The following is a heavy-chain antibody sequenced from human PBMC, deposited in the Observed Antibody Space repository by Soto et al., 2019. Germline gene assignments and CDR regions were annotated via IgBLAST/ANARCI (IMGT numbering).Heavy chain of an antibody. Sequence: PGGSLRLSCAASGISLNTHSMSWVRQAPGKGLEWVSAISASGGDTYHADSVKGRFTISRDNSIDTLYLQMSSLRTEDTALYYCARPRGYGIFDAYDIWGQGAVVTVSS. CDR3: ARPRGYGIFDAYDI. J-gene: IGHJ3*02. CDR1: GISLNTHS. D-gene: IGHD4-17*01. CDR2: ISASGGDT. V-gene: IGHV3-23*01.